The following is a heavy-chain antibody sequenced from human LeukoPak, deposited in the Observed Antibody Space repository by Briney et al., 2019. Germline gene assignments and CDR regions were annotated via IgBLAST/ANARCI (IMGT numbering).Heavy chain of an antibody. J-gene: IGHJ4*02. CDR1: GFTFSSYS. CDR3: ARGSYGYGDFDY. Sequence: PGGSLRLSCASSGFTFSSYSMNWVRQAPGKRLEWVSYISSSSTIYYADSVKGRFTVSRDNAKNSLYLQMNSLRAEDTAVYYCARGSYGYGDFDYWGQGTLVTVSS. CDR2: ISSSSTI. V-gene: IGHV3-48*01. D-gene: IGHD5-18*01.